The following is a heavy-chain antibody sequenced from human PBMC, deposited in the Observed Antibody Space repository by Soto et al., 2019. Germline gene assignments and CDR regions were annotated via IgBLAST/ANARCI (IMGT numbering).Heavy chain of an antibody. CDR3: TRLATYYDILSGYYFDY. J-gene: IGHJ4*02. CDR1: GYSFSSYW. D-gene: IGHD3-9*01. CDR2: IYPGDSDT. Sequence: GESLKISCKGSGYSFSSYWIGWVRQMPGQGPEWMGIIYPGDSDTRYSPSFQGQVTISADKSISTAYLQWSSLKASDTAMYYCTRLATYYDILSGYYFDYWGQGTLVTVSS. V-gene: IGHV5-51*01.